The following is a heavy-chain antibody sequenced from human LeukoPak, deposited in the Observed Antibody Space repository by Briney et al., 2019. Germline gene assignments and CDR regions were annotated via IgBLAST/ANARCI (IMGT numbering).Heavy chain of an antibody. CDR2: ISSGSGYI. D-gene: IGHD1-26*01. V-gene: IGHV3-21*01. J-gene: IGHJ4*02. CDR1: GFTFNSYS. Sequence: GGPVRLSCAASGFTFNSYSLNWVRQAPGRGLEWVSSISSGSGYIYYADSVKGRFTISRDNAKNSLYLQMNSLRAEDTAVYYCARGYSGSYYFADYWGQGTLASVSS. CDR3: ARGYSGSYYFADY.